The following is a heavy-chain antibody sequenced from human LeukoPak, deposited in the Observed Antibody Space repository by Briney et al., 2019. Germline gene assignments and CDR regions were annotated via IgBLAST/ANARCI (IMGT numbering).Heavy chain of an antibody. Sequence: GASVKVSCKASGCTFTSYGISWVRQAPGQGLEWMGWISAYNGNTDYAQKLQGRVTMTTDTSTSTAYMELRSLRAEDTAVYYCAKDDRAFRVYWGQGTLVTVSS. CDR2: ISAYNGNT. CDR3: AKDDRAFRVY. V-gene: IGHV1-18*01. D-gene: IGHD3-16*01. J-gene: IGHJ4*02. CDR1: GCTFTSYG.